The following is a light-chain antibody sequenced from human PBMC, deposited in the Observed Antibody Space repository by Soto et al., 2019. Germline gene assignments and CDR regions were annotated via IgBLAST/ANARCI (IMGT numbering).Light chain of an antibody. V-gene: IGLV2-14*01. CDR3: GSYTRSSTLG. Sequence: QSVLTQPASLSGSPGQSVTISCTGTSSDVGAYNYVSWYQQHPGKVPKLMIYDVTNRPSGVSDRFSGSKSGNTASLTISGLQAEDEAEYYCGSYTRSSTLGFGTGTKVTVL. CDR2: DVT. J-gene: IGLJ1*01. CDR1: SSDVGAYNY.